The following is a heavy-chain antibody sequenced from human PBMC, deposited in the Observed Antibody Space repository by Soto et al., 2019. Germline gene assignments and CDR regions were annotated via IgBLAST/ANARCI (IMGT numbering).Heavy chain of an antibody. Sequence: PGGSLGLSCAACGFSFRRYGMHGVRQAPGKGLEWVAVIWYDGSNKYYADSVKGRFTISRDNSKNTLYLQMNSLRAEDTAVYYCAKDRKSGSGWYWDYWGQGTLVTVSS. V-gene: IGHV3-33*06. CDR1: GFSFRRYG. D-gene: IGHD6-19*01. CDR2: IWYDGSNK. J-gene: IGHJ4*02. CDR3: AKDRKSGSGWYWDY.